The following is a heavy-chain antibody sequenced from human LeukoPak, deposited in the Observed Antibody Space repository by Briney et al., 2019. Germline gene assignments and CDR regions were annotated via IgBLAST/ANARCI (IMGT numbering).Heavy chain of an antibody. CDR2: VYYSGRA. Sequence: PSETLSLTCTVSGGSISSYYWSWIRQPAGKGLEWIGNVYYSGRANYSPSLRSRVTMSVDTSKNRFSLKMTSVTAADTAVYFCARLRKGRYFDYFFESWGQGALVTVSS. CDR3: ARLRKGRYFDYFFES. CDR1: GGSISSYY. V-gene: IGHV4-59*04. D-gene: IGHD3-9*01. J-gene: IGHJ4*02.